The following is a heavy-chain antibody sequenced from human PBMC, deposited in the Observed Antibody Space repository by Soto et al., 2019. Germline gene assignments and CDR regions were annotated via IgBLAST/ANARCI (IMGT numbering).Heavy chain of an antibody. CDR3: ARHFGTQRFFQRFDP. CDR1: GGSLSSSGYY. Sequence: QLQESGPGQVKPSETLSLTCSVSGGSLSSSGYYWGWLRQPPGKGLEWIGSAYYSGDTNYNPSLKSRLTVSLDTSKRQFSLKLTSVTAADTAVYYCARHFGTQRFFQRFDPWGPGVLVTVSS. CDR2: AYYSGDT. J-gene: IGHJ5*02. V-gene: IGHV4-39*01. D-gene: IGHD1-1*01.